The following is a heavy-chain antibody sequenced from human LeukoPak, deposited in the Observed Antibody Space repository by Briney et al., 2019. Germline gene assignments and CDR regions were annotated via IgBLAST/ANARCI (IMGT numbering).Heavy chain of an antibody. Sequence: AGGSLRLSCAASGFTFSSYSMNWVRQAPGKGLEWVSSISSSSSYIYYADSVKGRFTISRVNAKNSLYLQMNSLRAEDTAVYYCARDSASLAGGYWGQGTLVTVSS. CDR2: ISSSSSYI. V-gene: IGHV3-21*01. CDR1: GFTFSSYS. CDR3: ARDSASLAGGY. J-gene: IGHJ4*02. D-gene: IGHD3-16*01.